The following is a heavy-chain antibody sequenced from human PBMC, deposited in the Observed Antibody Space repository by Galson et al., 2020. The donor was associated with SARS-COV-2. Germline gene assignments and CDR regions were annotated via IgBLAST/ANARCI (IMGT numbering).Heavy chain of an antibody. CDR3: ARQIYDFWSSFDP. J-gene: IGHJ5*02. CDR2: IYYSGST. D-gene: IGHD3-3*01. Sequence: ASETLSLTCTVSGGSISSSSYYWGWIRQPPGKGLEWIGSIYYSGSTYYNPSLKSRVTISVDTSKNQFSLKLSSVTAADTAVYYCARQIYDFWSSFDPWGQGTLVTVSS. CDR1: GGSISSSSYY. V-gene: IGHV4-39*01.